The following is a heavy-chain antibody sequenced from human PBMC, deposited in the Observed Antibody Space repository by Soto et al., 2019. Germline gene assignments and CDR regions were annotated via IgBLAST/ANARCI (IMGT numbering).Heavy chain of an antibody. CDR2: IIPIFGTA. V-gene: IGHV1-69*12. CDR3: ARGITGTVSYYYGMDV. J-gene: IGHJ6*02. CDR1: GGTFSSDA. Sequence: QVQLVQSGAEVKKPGSSVKVSCKASGGTFSSDAISWVRQAPGQGLEWMGGIIPIFGTANYAQKFQGRVTINADESTSTAYMELSSLRSEDTAVYYCARGITGTVSYYYGMDVWGQGTTVTVSS. D-gene: IGHD1-20*01.